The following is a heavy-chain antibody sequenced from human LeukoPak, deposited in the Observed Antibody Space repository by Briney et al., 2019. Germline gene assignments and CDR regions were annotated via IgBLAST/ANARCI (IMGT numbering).Heavy chain of an antibody. J-gene: IGHJ4*02. CDR2: IYTSGST. D-gene: IGHD3-3*01. CDR3: ARSGYYDFWSGYYTQDFDY. CDR1: GGSISSYY. V-gene: IGHV4-4*07. Sequence: SETLSLTCTVSGGSISSYYWSWIRQPAGKGLEWIGRIYTSGSTNYNPSLKSRVTMSVDTSMNQFSLKLSSVTAADTAVYYCARSGYYDFWSGYYTQDFDYWGQGTLVTVSS.